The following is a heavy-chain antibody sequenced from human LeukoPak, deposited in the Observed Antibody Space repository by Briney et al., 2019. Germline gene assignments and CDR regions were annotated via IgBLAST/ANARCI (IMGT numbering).Heavy chain of an antibody. D-gene: IGHD6-13*01. CDR2: IYYSGST. Sequence: ASETLSPTCTVSGGSISSSSYYWGWIRQPPGKGLEWIGSIYYSGSTYYNPSLKSRVTISVDTSKNQFSLKLSSVTAADTAVYYCARSIHSSSWYGSYWGQGTLVTVSS. CDR1: GGSISSSSYY. V-gene: IGHV4-39*07. CDR3: ARSIHSSSWYGSY. J-gene: IGHJ4*02.